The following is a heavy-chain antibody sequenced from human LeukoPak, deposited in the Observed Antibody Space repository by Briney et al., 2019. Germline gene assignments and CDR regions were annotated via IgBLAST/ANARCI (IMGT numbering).Heavy chain of an antibody. CDR1: GYTFTSYD. Sequence: ASVKVSCKASGYTFTSYDINWVRQATGQGLEWMGWTNPNSGNTGYAQKFQGRVTMTRNTSISTAYMELSSLRSEDTAVYYCARSPSGSYYALRALDYWGQGTLVTVSS. D-gene: IGHD1-26*01. J-gene: IGHJ4*02. V-gene: IGHV1-8*01. CDR2: TNPNSGNT. CDR3: ARSPSGSYYALRALDY.